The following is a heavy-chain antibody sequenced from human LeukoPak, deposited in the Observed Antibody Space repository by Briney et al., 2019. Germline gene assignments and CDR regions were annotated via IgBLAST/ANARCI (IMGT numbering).Heavy chain of an antibody. Sequence: MPSETLSLTCTVSGGSISSSSYYWGWIRQPPGKGLEWIGSISYSGSTYYNPSLKSRVTISGDTSKNQFSLKLSSVTAADTAVYYCARGTWGIFDYWGQGTLVTVSS. V-gene: IGHV4-39*01. CDR1: GGSISSSSYY. CDR2: ISYSGST. CDR3: ARGTWGIFDY. J-gene: IGHJ4*02. D-gene: IGHD3-16*01.